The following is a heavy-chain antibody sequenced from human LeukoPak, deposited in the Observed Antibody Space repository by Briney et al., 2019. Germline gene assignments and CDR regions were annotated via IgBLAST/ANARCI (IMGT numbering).Heavy chain of an antibody. CDR2: IRYDGSNK. V-gene: IGHV3-30*02. CDR3: AKTGDYYGSGLAFDY. CDR1: GFTFSSYG. Sequence: PGGSLRLSCAASGFTFSSYGMHWVRQAPGKGLEWVAFIRYDGSNKYYADSVKGRFTISRDNSKNTLYLQMNSLRAEDTAVYYCAKTGDYYGSGLAFDYWGQGTLVTVSS. D-gene: IGHD3-10*01. J-gene: IGHJ4*02.